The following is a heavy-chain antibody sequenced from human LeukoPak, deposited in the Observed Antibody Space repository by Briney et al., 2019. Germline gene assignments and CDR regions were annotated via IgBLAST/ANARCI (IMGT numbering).Heavy chain of an antibody. J-gene: IGHJ4*02. Sequence: ASETLSLTCTVSGGSISSYYWNWIRQPPGKGLEWIGYFHHSGNTNYSPSLSSRITMSVDTSKNQFSLRLNSVTAADTAIYYCARRAAALDSWGQGTLVTVSS. V-gene: IGHV4-59*12. CDR3: ARRAAALDS. CDR2: FHHSGNT. D-gene: IGHD6-13*01. CDR1: GGSISSYY.